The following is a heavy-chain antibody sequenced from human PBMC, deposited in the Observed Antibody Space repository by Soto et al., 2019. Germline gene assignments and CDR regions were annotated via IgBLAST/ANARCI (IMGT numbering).Heavy chain of an antibody. D-gene: IGHD6-6*01. CDR1: GYTFTSYA. J-gene: IGHJ6*02. V-gene: IGHV1-3*01. CDR2: INAGNGNT. CDR3: ARGDSSSSPYYYYGMDV. Sequence: ASVKVSCKASGYTFTSYAMHWVRQAPGQRLEWMGWINAGNGNTKYSQKFQGRVTITRDTSASTAYMELSSLRSEDTAVYYCARGDSSSSPYYYYGMDVWGQGTTVTVSS.